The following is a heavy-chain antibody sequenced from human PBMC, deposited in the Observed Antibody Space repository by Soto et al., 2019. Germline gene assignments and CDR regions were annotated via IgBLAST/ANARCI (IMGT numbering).Heavy chain of an antibody. Sequence: ASVKVSCKASGGTFSSYAISWVRQAPGQGLEWMGGIIPIFGTANYAQKFQGRVTITADESTSTAYMELSSLRSEDTAVYYCARDPPDMILYGMDVWGQGTTVTVSS. J-gene: IGHJ6*02. CDR1: GGTFSSYA. CDR3: ARDPPDMILYGMDV. CDR2: IIPIFGTA. D-gene: IGHD3-22*01. V-gene: IGHV1-69*13.